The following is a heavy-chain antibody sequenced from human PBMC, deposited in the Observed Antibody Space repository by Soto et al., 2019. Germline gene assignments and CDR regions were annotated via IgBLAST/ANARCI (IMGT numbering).Heavy chain of an antibody. CDR2: IIPIFGTA. Sequence: KVTWKSSVGTFSSYAISWVRQATGQGLEWMGGIIPIFGTANYAQKFQGRVTITADESTSTAYMELSSLKASDTAIYFCARRGKEFTKSFWFDPWGQGTLVTVSS. V-gene: IGHV1-69*01. J-gene: IGHJ5*02. CDR1: VGTFSSYA. CDR3: ARRGKEFTKSFWFDP. D-gene: IGHD3-3*01.